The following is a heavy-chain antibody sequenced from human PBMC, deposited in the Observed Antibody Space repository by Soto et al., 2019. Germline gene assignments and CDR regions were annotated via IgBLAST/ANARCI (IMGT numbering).Heavy chain of an antibody. CDR2: ITGSGAPA. J-gene: IGHJ3*01. V-gene: IGHV3-23*01. CDR1: GFTFSTYA. CDR3: AKDPNGDYVGAFD. Sequence: EVQLLESGGGLVQPGGSLRISCAASGFTFSTYALTWVRQPPGKGLEWVAAITGSGAPANYADSVKGRFTISRDNSKNTLYLQMSSLTAEDTAVYFCAKDPNGDYVGAFDFGAGGHWSPSLQ. D-gene: IGHD2-8*01.